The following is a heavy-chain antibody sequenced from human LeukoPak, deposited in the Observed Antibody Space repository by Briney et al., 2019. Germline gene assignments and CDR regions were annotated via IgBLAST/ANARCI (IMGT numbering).Heavy chain of an antibody. V-gene: IGHV1-18*01. Sequence: ASVKVSCKASGYTFTSYGISWVRQAPGQGLEWMGWISAYNGNTNYAQKLQGRVTMTTDTSTSTAYMELRSLRSDDTAVYYCAVDSSSSVYCGMDVWGQGTTVTVSS. CDR1: GYTFTSYG. CDR2: ISAYNGNT. J-gene: IGHJ6*02. D-gene: IGHD6-6*01. CDR3: AVDSSSSVYCGMDV.